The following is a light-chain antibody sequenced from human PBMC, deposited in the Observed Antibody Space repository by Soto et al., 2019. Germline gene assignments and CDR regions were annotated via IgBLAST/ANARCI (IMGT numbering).Light chain of an antibody. CDR1: QSISSW. J-gene: IGKJ2*01. Sequence: DIQMTQSPSTLSASVGDRVTITCRASQSISSWLAWYLQKPGKAPKLLIYKASTLQDGVPSRFSGSGSGSEFTLTISSLQPDDFATYYCQQYSSYSPYTFGQGTKLEIK. CDR3: QQYSSYSPYT. V-gene: IGKV1-5*03. CDR2: KAS.